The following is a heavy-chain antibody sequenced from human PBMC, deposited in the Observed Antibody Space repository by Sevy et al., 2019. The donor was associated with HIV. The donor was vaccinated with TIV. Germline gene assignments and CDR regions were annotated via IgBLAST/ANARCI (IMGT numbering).Heavy chain of an antibody. D-gene: IGHD2-21*02. CDR2: ISYDGSNK. CDR3: ARGGVVVTAMIRN. Sequence: GGSLRLSCAASGFTFSSYAMHWVRQAPGKGLEWVAVISYDGSNKYCADSVKGRFTISRDNSKNTLYLQMNSLRAEDTAVYYCARGGVVVTAMIRNWGQGTLVTVSS. CDR1: GFTFSSYA. V-gene: IGHV3-30-3*01. J-gene: IGHJ4*02.